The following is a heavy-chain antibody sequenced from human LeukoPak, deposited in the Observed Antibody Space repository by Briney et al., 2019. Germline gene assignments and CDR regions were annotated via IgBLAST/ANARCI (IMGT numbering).Heavy chain of an antibody. D-gene: IGHD5-24*01. CDR2: INPNSGGT. J-gene: IGHJ4*02. CDR3: ARDDWLQDY. V-gene: IGHV1-2*02. CDR1: GGTFSSYA. Sequence: ASVKVSCKASGGTFSSYAISWVRQAPGQGLEWMGWINPNSGGTNYAQKFQGRVTMTRDTSISTAYMELSRLRSDDTAVYYCARDDWLQDYWGQGTLVTVSS.